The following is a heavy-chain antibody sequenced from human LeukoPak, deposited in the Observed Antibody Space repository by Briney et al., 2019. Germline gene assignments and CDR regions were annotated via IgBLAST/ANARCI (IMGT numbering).Heavy chain of an antibody. J-gene: IGHJ4*02. Sequence: INTNTGNPPYAQGFTGRFVFSLDTSVSTAYLQISSLKAEDTAVYYCARALDSTWTSFDYWGQGTLVTVSS. V-gene: IGHV7-4-1*02. CDR3: ARALDSTWTSFDY. D-gene: IGHD3/OR15-3a*01. CDR2: INTNTGNP.